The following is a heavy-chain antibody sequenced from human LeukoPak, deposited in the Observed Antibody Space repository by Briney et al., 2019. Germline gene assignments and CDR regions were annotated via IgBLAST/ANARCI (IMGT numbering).Heavy chain of an antibody. J-gene: IGHJ4*02. CDR2: INHSGST. CDR1: GGSISSYY. CDR3: ARGRRSYSSGWYLHNYFDY. Sequence: SETLSLTCTVSGGSISSYYWSWIRQPPGKGLEWIGEINHSGSTNYNPSLKSRVTISVDTSKNQFSLKLSSATAADTAVYYCARGRRSYSSGWYLHNYFDYWGQGTLVTVSS. V-gene: IGHV4-34*01. D-gene: IGHD6-19*01.